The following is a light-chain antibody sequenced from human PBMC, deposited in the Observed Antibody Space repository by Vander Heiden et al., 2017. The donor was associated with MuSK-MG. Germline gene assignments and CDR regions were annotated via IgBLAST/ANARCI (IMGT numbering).Light chain of an antibody. CDR2: WAS. Sequence: DSVMTQSPDSLAVSLGERATINCRSSQSVLYSSNNKNYLAWYQQKPGQPPKLLIYWASTRESGVPDRFSGSESGTDFTLTITSLQAEDVAVYYCQQDHSTPQTFGQGTKVEIK. V-gene: IGKV4-1*01. CDR1: QSVLYSSNNKNY. CDR3: QQDHSTPQT. J-gene: IGKJ1*01.